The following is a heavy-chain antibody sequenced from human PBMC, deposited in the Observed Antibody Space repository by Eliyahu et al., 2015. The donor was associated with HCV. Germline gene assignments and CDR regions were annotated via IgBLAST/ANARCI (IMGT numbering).Heavy chain of an antibody. CDR2: ISAYNGNT. V-gene: IGHV1-18*01. D-gene: IGHD3-16*02. CDR1: GYTFTSYG. Sequence: QVQLVQPGAEVKKPGASVKVSCKASGYTFTSYGISWVRQAPGQGLEWMGWISAYNGNTNYAQKLQGRVTMTTDTSTSTAYMELRSLRSDDTAVYYCARFSPSYDYIWGSYRYTVRSGLDYWGQGTLVTVSS. CDR3: ARFSPSYDYIWGSYRYTVRSGLDY. J-gene: IGHJ4*02.